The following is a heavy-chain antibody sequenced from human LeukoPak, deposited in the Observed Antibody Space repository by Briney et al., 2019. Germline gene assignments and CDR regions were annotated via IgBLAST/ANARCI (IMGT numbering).Heavy chain of an antibody. D-gene: IGHD3-22*01. J-gene: IGHJ4*02. CDR2: ISYDGSNK. V-gene: IGHV3-30*18. CDR3: AKELTYYYDSSGYLFDY. CDR1: GFTFSSYG. Sequence: GGSLRLSCAASGFTFSSYGMHWVRQAPGKGLEWVAVISYDGSNKYYADSVKGRFTISRDNSKNTLYLQMNSLRAEDTAVYYCAKELTYYYDSSGYLFDYWGQGTLVTVSS.